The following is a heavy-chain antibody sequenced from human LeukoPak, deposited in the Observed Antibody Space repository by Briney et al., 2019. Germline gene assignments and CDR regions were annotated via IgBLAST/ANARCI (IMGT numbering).Heavy chain of an antibody. CDR2: IYSGDSDT. CDR3: ARRLLGYCSGGSCYYWFDP. D-gene: IGHD2-15*01. Sequence: GESLKISCKGSGYSFTGYWIGWVRQMPGKGLEWMGIIYSGDSDTRYSPSFQGQVTISADKSISTAYLQWSSLKASDTAMYYCARRLLGYCSGGSCYYWFDPWGQGTLVTVSS. CDR1: GYSFTGYW. V-gene: IGHV5-51*01. J-gene: IGHJ5*02.